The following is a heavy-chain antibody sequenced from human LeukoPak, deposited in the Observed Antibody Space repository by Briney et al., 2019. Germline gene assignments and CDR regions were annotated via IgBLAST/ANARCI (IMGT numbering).Heavy chain of an antibody. CDR1: AFTFSSYA. CDR2: INTSGGST. Sequence: PGGSLRLSCAASAFTFSSYAMSWVRQAPGKGLEWVSGINTSGGSTAYADSVKGRFTISRDNPRNTLYMQMNSLRAEDTALYYCAIMHPYYDGNGYWVQWGQGTLVTVSS. V-gene: IGHV3-23*01. J-gene: IGHJ4*02. D-gene: IGHD3-22*01. CDR3: AIMHPYYDGNGYWVQ.